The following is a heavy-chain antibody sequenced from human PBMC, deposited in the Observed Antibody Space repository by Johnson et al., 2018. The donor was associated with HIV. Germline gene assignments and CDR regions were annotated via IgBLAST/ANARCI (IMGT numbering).Heavy chain of an antibody. D-gene: IGHD2-2*01. CDR1: GFTVSSNY. Sequence: MLLVESGGGVVQPGGSLRLSCVASGFTVSSNYMSWVRQAPGKGLEWVSVIYSGGSTHYADSVKGRFTISRDNSKNTLYLQMISLRAEDTAVYYCARDTDIVVVPARGDAFDIWGQGTMVTVSS. CDR3: ARDTDIVVVPARGDAFDI. CDR2: IYSGGST. V-gene: IGHV3-66*01. J-gene: IGHJ3*02.